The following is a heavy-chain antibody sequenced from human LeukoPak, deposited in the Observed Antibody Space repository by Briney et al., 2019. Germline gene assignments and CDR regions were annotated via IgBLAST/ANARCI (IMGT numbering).Heavy chain of an antibody. D-gene: IGHD2-2*01. CDR1: GYTFTGYY. V-gene: IGHV1-2*02. CDR2: INPNSGGT. Sequence: ASVKVSCKASGYTFTGYYMHWVRQAPGQGLEWMGWINPNSGGTNYAQKFQGRVTMTRDTSISTAYMKLSRLRSDDTAVYYCARVYCSSTSCYRGYMDVWGKGTTVTVSS. CDR3: ARVYCSSTSCYRGYMDV. J-gene: IGHJ6*03.